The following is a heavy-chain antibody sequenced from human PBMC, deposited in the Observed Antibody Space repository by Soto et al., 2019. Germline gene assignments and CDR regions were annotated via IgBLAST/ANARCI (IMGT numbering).Heavy chain of an antibody. Sequence: GGSLRLSCAASGFTFSSYAMSWVRQAPGKGLEWVSAISGSGGSTYYADSVKGRFTISRDNSKNTLYLQTNSLRAEDTAVYYCANWDSSTGWFDPWGQGTLVTVSS. D-gene: IGHD6-13*01. V-gene: IGHV3-23*01. J-gene: IGHJ5*02. CDR3: ANWDSSTGWFDP. CDR1: GFTFSSYA. CDR2: ISGSGGST.